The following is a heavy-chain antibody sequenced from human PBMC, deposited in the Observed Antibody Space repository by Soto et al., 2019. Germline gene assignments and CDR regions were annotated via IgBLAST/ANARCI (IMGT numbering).Heavy chain of an antibody. CDR1: GGSISGYF. CDR2: ITPSGRI. V-gene: IGHV4-34*01. Sequence: ASETLSLTCAVQGGSISGYFWSRIRQSPVEGLEWIGEITPSGRIFYNPSLQSRVTISVDTSQNLFSLKVNSVTAAETAVYYCASRSGWRDFWGQGTPVTVSS. CDR3: ASRSGWRDF. D-gene: IGHD6-19*01. J-gene: IGHJ4*02.